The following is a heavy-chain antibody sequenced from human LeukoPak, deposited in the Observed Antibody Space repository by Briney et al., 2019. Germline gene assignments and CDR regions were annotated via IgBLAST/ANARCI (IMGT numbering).Heavy chain of an antibody. V-gene: IGHV4-59*08. J-gene: IGHJ3*02. Sequence: PSETLSLTCTVSGGSISSYDWSWIRRPPGKGLEWVGYIYYSGSTNYNPSLKSRVTISVDTSKNQFSLKLSSVTAADTAVYYCARRWFGELYAFDIWGQGTMVTVSS. D-gene: IGHD3-10*01. CDR3: ARRWFGELYAFDI. CDR1: GGSISSYD. CDR2: IYYSGST.